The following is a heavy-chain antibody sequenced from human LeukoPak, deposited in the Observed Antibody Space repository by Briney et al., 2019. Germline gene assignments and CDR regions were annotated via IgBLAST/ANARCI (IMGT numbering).Heavy chain of an antibody. CDR2: ISAYNGKT. D-gene: IGHD1-26*01. Sequence: ASVKVSCKASGYTFTGYYMHWVRQAPGQGLEWMGWISAYNGKTDYAQNLQGRVTLTTDTSTSTAYMELRNLRSDDTAVYYCARDPLVENKENDCWGQGTLVTVSS. J-gene: IGHJ4*02. CDR3: ARDPLVENKENDC. V-gene: IGHV1-18*04. CDR1: GYTFTGYY.